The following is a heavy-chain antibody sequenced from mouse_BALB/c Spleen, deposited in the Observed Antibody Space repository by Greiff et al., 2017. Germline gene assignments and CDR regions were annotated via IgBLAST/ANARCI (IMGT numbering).Heavy chain of an antibody. CDR2: ISYSGST. D-gene: IGHD2-3*01. CDR1: GDSITSGY. CDR3: ARPIYDGYYGWYFDV. Sequence: EVNLVESGPSLVKPSQTLSLTCSVTGDSITSGYWNWIRKFPGNKLEYMGYISYSGSTYYNPSLKSRISITRDTSKNQYYLQLNSVTTEDTATYYCARPIYDGYYGWYFDVWGAGTTVTVSS. J-gene: IGHJ1*01. V-gene: IGHV3-8*02.